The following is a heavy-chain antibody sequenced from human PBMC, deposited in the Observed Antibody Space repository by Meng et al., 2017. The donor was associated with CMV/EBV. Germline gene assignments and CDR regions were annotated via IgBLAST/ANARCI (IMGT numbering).Heavy chain of an antibody. CDR2: ISYDGSNK. J-gene: IGHJ4*02. V-gene: IGHV3-30-3*01. CDR3: ARDIHGALDY. D-gene: IGHD4-17*01. Sequence: GQLVESGGGVVQPGRSLRLSCAASGFTFSSYAMHWVRQAPGKGLEWVAVISYDGSNKYYADSVKGRFTISRDNSKNTLYLQMNSLRAEDTAVYYCARDIHGALDYWGQGTLVTVSS. CDR1: GFTFSSYA.